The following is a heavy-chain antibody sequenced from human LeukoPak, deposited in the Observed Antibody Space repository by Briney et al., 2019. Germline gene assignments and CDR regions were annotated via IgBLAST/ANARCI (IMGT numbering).Heavy chain of an antibody. Sequence: ASETLSLTCTVSGGSISSYYWSWIRQPPGKGLEWIGYIYYSGSTNYNPSLKSRVTISVDTSKNQFPLKLSSVTAADTAVYYCARGYSYGLSHAFDIWGQGTMVTVSS. J-gene: IGHJ3*02. CDR3: ARGYSYGLSHAFDI. CDR1: GGSISSYY. V-gene: IGHV4-59*01. D-gene: IGHD5-18*01. CDR2: IYYSGST.